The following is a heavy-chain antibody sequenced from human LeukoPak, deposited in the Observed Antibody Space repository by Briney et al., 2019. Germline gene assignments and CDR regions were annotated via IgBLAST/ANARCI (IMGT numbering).Heavy chain of an antibody. CDR1: GGSFSGYY. CDR3: ARESKWWELSPGAHTYYFDY. Sequence: SETLSLTCADYGGSFSGYYWIWIRQPPGKGLEWIGEINHSGSTNYNPSLKSRVTISVDTSKNQFSLKLSSVTAADTAVYYCARESKWWELSPGAHTYYFDYWGQGTLVTVSS. CDR2: INHSGST. D-gene: IGHD2-15*01. J-gene: IGHJ4*02. V-gene: IGHV4-34*01.